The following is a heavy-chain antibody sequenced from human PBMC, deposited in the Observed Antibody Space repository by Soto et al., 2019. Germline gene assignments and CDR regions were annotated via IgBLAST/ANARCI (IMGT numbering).Heavy chain of an antibody. Sequence: QVQLQESGPGLVKPSQTLSLTCTVSGGSISSGGYYWSWIRQHPGKGLEWIGYIYYSGSTYYNPSLKSRVTISVDTSKNQFSLTLSSVTAADTAVYYCARAPPNYDSSGYYFPYYYYGMDVWGQGTTVTVSS. CDR2: IYYSGST. CDR3: ARAPPNYDSSGYYFPYYYYGMDV. V-gene: IGHV4-31*03. CDR1: GGSISSGGYY. D-gene: IGHD3-22*01. J-gene: IGHJ6*02.